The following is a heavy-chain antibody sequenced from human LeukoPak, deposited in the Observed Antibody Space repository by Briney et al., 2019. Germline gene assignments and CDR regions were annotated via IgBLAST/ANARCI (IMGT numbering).Heavy chain of an antibody. Sequence: GASVKVSCKVSGYIFTSHGISWVRQAPGQGLEWMGWISAYNGDTNYAQKLQGRVSMTTDTSTSTAYMELRSLTSDDTAVYYCARTSAGGPPDYWGQGTLVTVSS. J-gene: IGHJ4*02. D-gene: IGHD2-8*02. CDR1: GYIFTSHG. V-gene: IGHV1-18*01. CDR2: ISAYNGDT. CDR3: ARTSAGGPPDY.